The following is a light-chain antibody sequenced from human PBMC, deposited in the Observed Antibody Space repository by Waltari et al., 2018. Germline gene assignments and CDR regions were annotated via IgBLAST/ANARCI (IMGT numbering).Light chain of an antibody. CDR3: CSYVGSRIVV. CDR2: EVS. CDR1: SRDVGSYNI. Sequence: QSALTQPASVSGSPGQSITISCTGTSRDVGSYNIVSWYQQHPGKVPKLMIYEVSKRPSGISNRFSGSKSGNTASLTISGLQAEAEADYYCCSYVGSRIVVFGGGTKMTVL. J-gene: IGLJ2*01. V-gene: IGLV2-23*02.